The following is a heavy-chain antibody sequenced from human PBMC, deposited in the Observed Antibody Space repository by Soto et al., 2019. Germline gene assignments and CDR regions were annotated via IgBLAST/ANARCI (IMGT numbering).Heavy chain of an antibody. V-gene: IGHV1-69*06. CDR1: GGTFSSYA. CDR2: IIPIFGTA. J-gene: IGHJ6*02. CDR3: ARARRAYYYDSSGTRVGNYYYYYGMDV. Sequence: SVKVSCKASGGTFSSYAISWVRQAPGQGLEWMGGIIPIFGTANYAQKFQGRVTITADKSTSTADMELSSLRSEDTAVYYCARARRAYYYDSSGTRVGNYYYYYGMDVWGQGTTVTVSS. D-gene: IGHD3-22*01.